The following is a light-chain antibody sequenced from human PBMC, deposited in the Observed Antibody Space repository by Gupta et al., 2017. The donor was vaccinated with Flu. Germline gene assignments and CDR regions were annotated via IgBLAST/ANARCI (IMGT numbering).Light chain of an antibody. J-gene: IGKJ4*01. Sequence: GKIATLSCSASQSVSNNLSGYQQTPGQTPGLLIYGASTRATGIPARFSGSWSGTEFTLTISILQSEDFAVYFCQQYNNWPVTFGGWTKVEIK. CDR1: QSVSNN. CDR3: QQYNNWPVT. CDR2: GAS. V-gene: IGKV3-15*01.